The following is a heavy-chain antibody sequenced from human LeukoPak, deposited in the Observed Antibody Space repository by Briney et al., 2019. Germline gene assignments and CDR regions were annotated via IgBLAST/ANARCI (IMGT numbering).Heavy chain of an antibody. Sequence: PGGSLRLSCAASGFTFSSYGMHWVRQAPGKGLEWVAFIRYDGSNKYYADSVKGRFTISRDNSKNTLYLQMNSLRAEDTAVYYCAKDFEEYNWNYPGYLNYWGQGTLVTVSS. V-gene: IGHV3-30*02. D-gene: IGHD1-7*01. CDR1: GFTFSSYG. J-gene: IGHJ4*02. CDR2: IRYDGSNK. CDR3: AKDFEEYNWNYPGYLNY.